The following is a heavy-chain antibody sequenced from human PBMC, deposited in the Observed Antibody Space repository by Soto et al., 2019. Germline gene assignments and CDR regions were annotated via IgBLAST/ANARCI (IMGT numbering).Heavy chain of an antibody. Sequence: QVQLVQSGAEVKKPGASMKISCKASGYLFMDYYIHWLRQAPGQGFEWIGVINPDGGSTSYAQRFQGRLTVTADTSTSTVFLDLNSVTVDDTAFYFCARDPRSWNYVGVWDYWGQGTLVTVST. CDR1: GYLFMDYY. J-gene: IGHJ4*02. CDR2: INPDGGST. CDR3: ARDPRSWNYVGVWDY. V-gene: IGHV1-46*01. D-gene: IGHD1-26*01.